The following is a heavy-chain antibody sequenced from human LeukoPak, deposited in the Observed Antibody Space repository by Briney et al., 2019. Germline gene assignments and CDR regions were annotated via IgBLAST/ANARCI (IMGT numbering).Heavy chain of an antibody. D-gene: IGHD1-14*01. V-gene: IGHV4-59*01. CDR1: GDSISRFY. Sequence: AETLSLTCSVSGDSISRFYWSWVRQPPGKGLEWIGYTGDTNYNPSLKSRVTISLDASKSQFSLKLSSVTAADTAMYYCARDGRPGGFDHWGQGTLVSVSS. CDR3: ARDGRPGGFDH. J-gene: IGHJ1*01. CDR2: YTGDT.